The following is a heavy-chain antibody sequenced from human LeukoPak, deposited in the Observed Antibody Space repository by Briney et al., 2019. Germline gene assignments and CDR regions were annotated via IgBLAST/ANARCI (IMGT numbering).Heavy chain of an antibody. CDR3: AREVQDRQLGYMDV. J-gene: IGHJ6*03. CDR1: GGTFSSYA. Sequence: ASVKVSCKASGGTFSSYAISWVRQAPGQGLEWMGGIIPIFGTANYAQKFQGRVTITADESTSTAYMELSSLRSEDTAVYYCAREVQDRQLGYMDVWGKGTTVTVSS. CDR2: IIPIFGTA. D-gene: IGHD6-6*01. V-gene: IGHV1-69*13.